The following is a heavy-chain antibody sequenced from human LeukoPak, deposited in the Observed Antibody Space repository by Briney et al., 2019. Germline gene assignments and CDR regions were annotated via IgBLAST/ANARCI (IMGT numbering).Heavy chain of an antibody. CDR2: IWYDGSNK. Sequence: GGSLRLSCAASGFTFSSYGMHWVRQAPGKGLEWVAVIWYDGSNKYYADSVKGRFTISRDNSKNTLYLQMNSLRAEDTAVYYCARDLSSEQLAEFGFDYWGQGTLVTVSP. CDR1: GFTFSSYG. D-gene: IGHD6-6*01. J-gene: IGHJ4*02. V-gene: IGHV3-33*01. CDR3: ARDLSSEQLAEFGFDY.